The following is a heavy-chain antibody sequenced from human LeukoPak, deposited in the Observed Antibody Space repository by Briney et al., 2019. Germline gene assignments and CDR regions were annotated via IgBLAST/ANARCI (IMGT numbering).Heavy chain of an antibody. D-gene: IGHD4-17*01. CDR3: ASEGSSDYRWGY. V-gene: IGHV1-2*02. Sequence: GASVKVSCKASGYSFTGYYMHWVRQAPGQGLEWMGWINPNSGGTNYAQNFQGRVTITRDTSIRTAYMELSRLTSDDTAIYYCASEGSSDYRWGYWGQGTLVTVSS. J-gene: IGHJ4*02. CDR1: GYSFTGYY. CDR2: INPNSGGT.